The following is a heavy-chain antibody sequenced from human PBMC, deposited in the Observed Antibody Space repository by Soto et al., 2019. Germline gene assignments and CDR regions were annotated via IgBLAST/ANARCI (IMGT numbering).Heavy chain of an antibody. J-gene: IGHJ4*02. CDR2: TSYSGST. Sequence: SETLSLTCAVYGGSFSGYYWTSIRQPPGKELEWIGHTSYSGSTNYNPSLKSRVAIAVDTSKNQFSLTLSSVTAADTAVYYCARDGVGPFDYWGQGTLVTVS. V-gene: IGHV4-59*01. CDR3: ARDGVGPFDY. D-gene: IGHD3-3*01. CDR1: GGSFSGYY.